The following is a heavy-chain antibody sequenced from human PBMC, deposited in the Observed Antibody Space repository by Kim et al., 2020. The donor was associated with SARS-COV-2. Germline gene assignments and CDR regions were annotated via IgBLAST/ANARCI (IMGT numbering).Heavy chain of an antibody. CDR3: AREQTAGFYNY. CDR1: GYIFTSYH. CDR2: INPSGGKT. V-gene: IGHV1-46*04. J-gene: IGHJ4*02. Sequence: SVKVSCKASGYIFTSYHMHWVRQAPGQGLEWMGIINPSGGKTYYAQKLQGRITVTTDTSANTVYMQLSSLTSEDTAMYYCAREQTAGFYNYWGQGTLVTVSS. D-gene: IGHD3-9*01.